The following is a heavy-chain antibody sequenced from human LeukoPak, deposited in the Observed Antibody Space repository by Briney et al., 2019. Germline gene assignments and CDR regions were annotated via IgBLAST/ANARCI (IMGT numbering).Heavy chain of an antibody. V-gene: IGHV1-18*01. D-gene: IGHD2-2*01. CDR2: ISAYNGNT. CDR1: GYTFTSYG. CDR3: ARHRVVVPAAIYGY. Sequence: GASVKVSCKXSGYTFTSYGISWVRQAPGQGLEWMGWISAYNGNTNYAQKLQGRVTMTTDTSTSTAYMELRSLRSDDTAVYYCARHRVVVPAAIYGYWGQGTLVTVSS. J-gene: IGHJ4*02.